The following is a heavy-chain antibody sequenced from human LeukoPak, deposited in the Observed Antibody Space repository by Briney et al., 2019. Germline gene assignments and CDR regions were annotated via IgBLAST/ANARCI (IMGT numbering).Heavy chain of an antibody. CDR3: ARDSGGGTSD. V-gene: IGHV4-59*01. J-gene: IGHJ4*02. Sequence: SETLSLTCAVYGTSFSTYYWNWIRQSPGKGLEWIGYIYYSGSTNYNPSLKSRVTISVDTSKNQFSLKLSSVTAADTAVYYCARDSGGGTSDWGQGTLVTVSS. CDR2: IYYSGST. D-gene: IGHD2-2*01. CDR1: GTSFSTYY.